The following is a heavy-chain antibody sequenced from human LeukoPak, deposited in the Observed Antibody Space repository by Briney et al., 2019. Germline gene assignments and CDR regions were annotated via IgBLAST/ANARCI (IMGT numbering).Heavy chain of an antibody. J-gene: IGHJ4*02. CDR1: GYTFTNYY. CDR3: ARDRHLGIVVTSPDY. CDR2: INPGGGST. V-gene: IGHV1-46*01. Sequence: ASVKVSCKASGYTFTNYYMHWVRQAPGQGLEWMGIINPGGGSTSYAQKFQGRVTMTRDTSTSTVYMELSSLRSEDTAVYSCARDRHLGIVVTSPDYWGQGTLVTVSS. D-gene: IGHD3-22*01.